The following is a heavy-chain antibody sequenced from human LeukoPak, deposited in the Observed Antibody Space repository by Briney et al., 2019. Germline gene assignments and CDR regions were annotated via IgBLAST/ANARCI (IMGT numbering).Heavy chain of an antibody. CDR1: GYSISSDYY. J-gene: IGHJ4*02. V-gene: IGHV4-38-2*01. Sequence: SETLSLTCAVSGYSISSDYYWGWIRQPPGRGLEWIGSIYHSGSTYDNSSLKSRVTISVDTSKNQFSLKLNSVTAADTAVYYCARISRYYSDSSGFYPSHFDYWGQGTLVTVSS. D-gene: IGHD3-22*01. CDR2: IYHSGST. CDR3: ARISRYYSDSSGFYPSHFDY.